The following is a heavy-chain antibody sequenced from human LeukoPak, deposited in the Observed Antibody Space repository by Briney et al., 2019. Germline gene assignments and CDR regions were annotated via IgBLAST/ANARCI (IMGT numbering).Heavy chain of an antibody. CDR3: ARVVSTTSGVIPLLRY. CDR2: IDPNSGDT. D-gene: IGHD5/OR15-5a*01. J-gene: IGHJ4*02. Sequence: GASVKVSCTASGYIFSGCYIHWVRQAPGQGLEWMGWIDPNSGDTEYTEKFQGRVTMTRDTSISTAYMELSRLRSNGTAVYYCARVVSTTSGVIPLLRYWGQGTLVTVSS. CDR1: GYIFSGCY. V-gene: IGHV1-2*02.